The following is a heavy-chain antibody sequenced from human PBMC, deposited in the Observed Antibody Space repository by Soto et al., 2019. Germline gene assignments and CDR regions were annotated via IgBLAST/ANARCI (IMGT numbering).Heavy chain of an antibody. CDR1: GGSISSSSYY. V-gene: IGHV4-39*01. Sequence: SETLSLTCTVSGGSISSSSYYWGWIRQPPGKGLEWIGSIYYSGSTYYNPSLKSRVTISVDTSKNQFSLKLSSVTAADTAVYYCARQDLRFLEWLLVESAYYGMDVWGQGTTVTVSS. D-gene: IGHD3-3*01. CDR3: ARQDLRFLEWLLVESAYYGMDV. CDR2: IYYSGST. J-gene: IGHJ6*02.